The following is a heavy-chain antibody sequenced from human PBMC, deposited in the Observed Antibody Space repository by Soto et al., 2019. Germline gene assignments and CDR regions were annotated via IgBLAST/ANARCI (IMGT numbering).Heavy chain of an antibody. CDR3: ARGQPYSSSWSV. Sequence: SETLSLTCAVYGGSFSGYYWSWIRQPPGKGLEWIGEINHSGSTNYNPSLKSRVTISVDTSKNQFSLKLSSVTAADTAVYYCARGQPYSSSWSVWGQGTTVTVSS. CDR1: GGSFSGYY. J-gene: IGHJ6*02. CDR2: INHSGST. D-gene: IGHD6-13*01. V-gene: IGHV4-34*01.